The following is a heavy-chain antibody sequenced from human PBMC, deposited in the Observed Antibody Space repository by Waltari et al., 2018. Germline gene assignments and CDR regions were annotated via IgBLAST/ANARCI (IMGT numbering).Heavy chain of an antibody. CDR1: GGSISSYY. D-gene: IGHD3-3*01. J-gene: IGHJ6*03. CDR2: IYYSGST. Sequence: QVQLQESGPGLVKPSETLSLTCTVSGGSISSYYWSWIRQPPGKGLEWIGYIYYSGSTNYNPSLKSRVTISVDTSKNQFSLKLSSVTAADTAVYYCARSHLLRFLDSALKRDYYMDVWGKGTTVTVSS. CDR3: ARSHLLRFLDSALKRDYYMDV. V-gene: IGHV4-59*01.